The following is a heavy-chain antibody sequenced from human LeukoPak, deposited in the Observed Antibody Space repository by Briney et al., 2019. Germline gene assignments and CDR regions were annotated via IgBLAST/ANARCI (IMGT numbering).Heavy chain of an antibody. Sequence: PGGSLRLSCAASGFTFSSYGMQWVRQSPGKGLEWVAFIQYDGSNKYYADSVKGRFTFSRDNSKNTLYLQMNSLTPEDTAVYYCVRCMKFGTYYFDYWGQGTLVTVSS. J-gene: IGHJ4*02. CDR1: GFTFSSYG. CDR3: VRCMKFGTYYFDY. V-gene: IGHV3-30*02. CDR2: IQYDGSNK. D-gene: IGHD2-8*01.